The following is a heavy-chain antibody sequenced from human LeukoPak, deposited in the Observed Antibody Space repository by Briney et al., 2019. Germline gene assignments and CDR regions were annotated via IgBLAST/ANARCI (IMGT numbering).Heavy chain of an antibody. CDR1: GFTFSSYS. Sequence: GGSLRPSCAASGFTFSSYSMNWVRQAPGKGLEWVSYISSSSSTIYYADSVKGRFTISRDNAKNSLYLQMDSLRAEDTAVYYCARVRPQQWLVRGQRGYYYYMDVWGKGTTVTISS. D-gene: IGHD6-19*01. CDR3: ARVRPQQWLVRGQRGYYYYMDV. CDR2: ISSSSSTI. J-gene: IGHJ6*03. V-gene: IGHV3-48*01.